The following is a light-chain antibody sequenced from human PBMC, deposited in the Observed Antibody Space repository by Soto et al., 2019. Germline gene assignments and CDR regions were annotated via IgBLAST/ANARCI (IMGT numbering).Light chain of an antibody. J-gene: IGLJ1*01. CDR2: EVN. CDR1: SSDIGAYDY. V-gene: IGLV2-14*01. Sequence: QSALTQPASLSGSPGQSITISCTGTSSDIGAYDYVSWFQQHPGKAPKLMISEVNNRPSGVSNRLSGSKSGNTAYLPISGLQVEDEAAYFCSSFTTTGSHVFGTGTEVTVL. CDR3: SSFTTTGSHV.